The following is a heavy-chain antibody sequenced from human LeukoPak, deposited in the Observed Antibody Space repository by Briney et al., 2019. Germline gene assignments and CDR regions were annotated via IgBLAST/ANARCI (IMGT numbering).Heavy chain of an antibody. CDR1: GYTFTSYG. V-gene: IGHV1-18*01. J-gene: IGHJ4*02. CDR2: ISAYNGNT. CDR3: ARSPSPLLWFGELLSLDY. Sequence: VASVKVSCKASGYTFTSYGISWVRQAPGQGLEWMGWISAYNGNTNYAQKLQGRVTMTTDTSTSTAYMELRSLRSDDTAVYYCARSPSPLLWFGELLSLDYWGQGTLVTVSS. D-gene: IGHD3-10*01.